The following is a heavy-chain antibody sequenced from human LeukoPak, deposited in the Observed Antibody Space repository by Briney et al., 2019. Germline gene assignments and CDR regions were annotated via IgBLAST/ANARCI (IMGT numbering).Heavy chain of an antibody. D-gene: IGHD1-26*01. Sequence: SGGSLRLSCAASGFTFSSYSMNWVRQAPGKGLEWVSSISSSSSYIYYADSVKGRFTISRDNAKNSLDLQMNSLRAEDTAVYFCARVSRGKWELLGAHDYWGQGTLVTVSS. V-gene: IGHV3-21*01. CDR2: ISSSSSYI. J-gene: IGHJ4*02. CDR1: GFTFSSYS. CDR3: ARVSRGKWELLGAHDY.